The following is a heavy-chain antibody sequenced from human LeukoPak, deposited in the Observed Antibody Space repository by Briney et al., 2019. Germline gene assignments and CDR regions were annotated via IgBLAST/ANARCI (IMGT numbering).Heavy chain of an antibody. D-gene: IGHD3-22*01. J-gene: IGHJ4*02. V-gene: IGHV3-30-3*01. CDR1: GFTFSSYA. CDR3: PRERYYYDSSGSYYFDY. CDR2: ISYDGSNK. Sequence: PGRSLRLSCAASGFTFSSYAMHWVRQAPGKGLEWVAVISYDGSNKYYADSVKGRFTISRDNSKSTLYLQMNSLRAEDTAVYYCPRERYYYDSSGSYYFDYWGQGTLVTVSS.